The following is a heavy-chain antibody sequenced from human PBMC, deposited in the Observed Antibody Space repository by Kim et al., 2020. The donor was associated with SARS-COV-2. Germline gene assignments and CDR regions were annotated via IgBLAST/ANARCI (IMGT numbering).Heavy chain of an antibody. CDR2: YN. D-gene: IGHD1-26*01. CDR3: AKDRGSRAFDI. V-gene: IGHV6-1*01. Sequence: YNDYAVSVKGRIIINADTSKNQFSLRLNSVTPEDTAIYYCAKDRGSRAFDIWGQGTMVTVSS. J-gene: IGHJ3*02.